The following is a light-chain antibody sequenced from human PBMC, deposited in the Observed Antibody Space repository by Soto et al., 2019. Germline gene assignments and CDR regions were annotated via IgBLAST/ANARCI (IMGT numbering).Light chain of an antibody. CDR2: GAS. V-gene: IGKV3-15*01. Sequence: EIVMTESPATLSVSPRDRARLSFRASQSISANLAWYQQKPGQTPRLLIYGASTRASGVPDRFSGSGSGTDFTLTISTLEPEDFAIYYCQQYGYSRTFGQGTKVDIK. J-gene: IGKJ1*01. CDR3: QQYGYSRT. CDR1: QSISAN.